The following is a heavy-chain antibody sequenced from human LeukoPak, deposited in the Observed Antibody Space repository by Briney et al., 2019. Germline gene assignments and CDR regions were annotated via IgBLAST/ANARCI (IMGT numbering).Heavy chain of an antibody. J-gene: IGHJ4*02. V-gene: IGHV4-39*01. CDR1: GGSISDAAYY. D-gene: IGHD1-1*01. Sequence: SETLSLTCTVSGGSISDAAYYWSWIRQHPGEGLKWIGYIYYSGSTSYNPSLKSRVTISVDTSKNQFSLKLSSVTAADTAVYYCARHGVHYNPDFDYWGQGTLVTVSS. CDR2: IYYSGST. CDR3: ARHGVHYNPDFDY.